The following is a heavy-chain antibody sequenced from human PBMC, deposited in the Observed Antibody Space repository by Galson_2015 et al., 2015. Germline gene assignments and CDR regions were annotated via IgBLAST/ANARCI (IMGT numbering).Heavy chain of an antibody. CDR2: IWYDGSNK. CDR1: GFTFSSYG. CDR3: TTFEPFGIVGSKAVFDY. J-gene: IGHJ4*02. D-gene: IGHD1-26*01. Sequence: SLRLSCAASGFTFSSYGMHWVRQAPGKGLEWVAVIWYDGSNKYYADSVKGRFTISRDNSKNTLYLQMNSLKTEDTAVYYCTTFEPFGIVGSKAVFDYWGQGTLGTVSS. V-gene: IGHV3-33*01.